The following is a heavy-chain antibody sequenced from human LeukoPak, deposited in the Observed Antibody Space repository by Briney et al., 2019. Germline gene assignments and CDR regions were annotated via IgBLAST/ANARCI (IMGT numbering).Heavy chain of an antibody. CDR2: INHSGST. J-gene: IGHJ6*02. V-gene: IGHV4-34*01. D-gene: IGHD3-9*01. CDR1: GGSFSGYY. Sequence: SETLSLTCAVYGGSFSGYYWSWIRQPPGKGLEWIGEINHSGSTNYNPSLKSRVTISVDTSKNQFSLKLSSVTAADTAVYYCASLRLLRYSDWLPSDYYYGMDVWGQGTTVTVSS. CDR3: ASLRLLRYSDWLPSDYYYGMDV.